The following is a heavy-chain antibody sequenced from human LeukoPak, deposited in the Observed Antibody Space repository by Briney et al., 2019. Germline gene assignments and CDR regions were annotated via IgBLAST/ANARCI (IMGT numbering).Heavy chain of an antibody. Sequence: ASVKVSCKASGYTFTSYGISWVRQAPGQGLEWIGWISAYNGNTNYAQKLQGRVTMTTDTSTSTAYMELRSLRSDDTAVYYCARVFSANYYDFRGACDYWGQGTLVTVSS. CDR2: ISAYNGNT. J-gene: IGHJ4*02. V-gene: IGHV1-18*01. CDR1: GYTFTSYG. CDR3: ARVFSANYYDFRGACDY. D-gene: IGHD3-22*01.